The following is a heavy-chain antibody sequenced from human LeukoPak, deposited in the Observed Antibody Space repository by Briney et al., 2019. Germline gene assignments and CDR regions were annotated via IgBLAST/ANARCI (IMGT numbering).Heavy chain of an antibody. CDR1: GGSINSYY. CDR2: IYYSGST. V-gene: IGHV4-59*08. Sequence: SETLSLTCTVSGGSINSYYWSWLRQPPGKGLEWIGFIYYSGSTHYKSSLKSRVTVSVDTSKNQFSLRLSSVTAADTAIYYCARHSVSSPHYFDYWGQGTLVTVSS. D-gene: IGHD1-26*01. CDR3: ARHSVSSPHYFDY. J-gene: IGHJ4*02.